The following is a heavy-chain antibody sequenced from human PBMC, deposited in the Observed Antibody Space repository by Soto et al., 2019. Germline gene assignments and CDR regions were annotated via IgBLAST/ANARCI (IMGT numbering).Heavy chain of an antibody. J-gene: IGHJ5*02. CDR2: VYSSGST. D-gene: IGHD2-15*01. CDR3: ARRAVVAVTGSLYNWLDP. Sequence: ETLSLTCTVSGDSITSYNWNWLRQPPGKALEWIGYVYSSGSTNYNPSLKSRVTISVDTSRNQFSLKVNSVTAADTAMYYCARRAVVAVTGSLYNWLDPWGQGILVTVPQ. V-gene: IGHV4-59*01. CDR1: GDSITSYN.